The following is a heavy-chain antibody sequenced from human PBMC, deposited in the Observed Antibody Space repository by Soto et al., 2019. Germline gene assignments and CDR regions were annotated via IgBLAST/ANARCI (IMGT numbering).Heavy chain of an antibody. V-gene: IGHV3-30*18. D-gene: IGHD6-13*01. Sequence: GGSLRLSCAASGFTFSSYGMHWVRQAPGKGLEWVAVISYDGSNKYYADSVKGRFTISRDNSKNTLYLQMNSLRAEDTAVYYCAKDASSSWPPSDSYYYYGMDVWGQGTTVTVSS. CDR2: ISYDGSNK. J-gene: IGHJ6*02. CDR1: GFTFSSYG. CDR3: AKDASSSWPPSDSYYYYGMDV.